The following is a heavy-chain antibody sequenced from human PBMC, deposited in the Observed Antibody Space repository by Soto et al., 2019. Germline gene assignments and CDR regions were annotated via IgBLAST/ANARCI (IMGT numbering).Heavy chain of an antibody. CDR3: ARKPMIVVADNYYYGMDV. CDR2: ISAYNGNT. CDR1: GYTFTSYG. J-gene: IGHJ6*02. D-gene: IGHD3-22*01. V-gene: IGHV1-18*01. Sequence: GASVKVSCKASGYTFTSYGISWVRQAPGQGLEWMGWISAYNGNTNYAQKLQGRVTMTTDTSTSTAYMELRSLRSDDTAVYYCARKPMIVVADNYYYGMDVWGQGTTVTVSS.